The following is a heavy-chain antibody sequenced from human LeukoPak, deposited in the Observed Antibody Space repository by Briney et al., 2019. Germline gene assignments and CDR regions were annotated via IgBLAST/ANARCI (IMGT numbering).Heavy chain of an antibody. V-gene: IGHV3-23*01. CDR3: AKDGKGAPVAGTGYFDY. Sequence: GASLRLSCAASGFTFSSYAMSWVRQAPGKGLEWVSVISGSGGNTYYADSVKGRFTISRDNSKNTLYLQMNSLRAEDAAIYYCAKDGKGAPVAGTGYFDYWGQGTLVTVSS. D-gene: IGHD6-19*01. CDR1: GFTFSSYA. J-gene: IGHJ4*02. CDR2: ISGSGGNT.